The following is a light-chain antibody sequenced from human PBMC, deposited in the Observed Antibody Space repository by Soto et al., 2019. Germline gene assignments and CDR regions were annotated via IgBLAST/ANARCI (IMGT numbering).Light chain of an antibody. CDR1: QSISSY. V-gene: IGKV1-39*01. CDR3: QQSCSTPPIT. Sequence: EIHMPQSPSSLSASLGARVTITCRASQSISSYLNWYQQPPGKAPKLLLYAASSLQSGVPSRFSSSGSGTEFTLTISSMQPEDFATYYGQQSCSTPPITFGQGTRLEIK. J-gene: IGKJ5*01. CDR2: AAS.